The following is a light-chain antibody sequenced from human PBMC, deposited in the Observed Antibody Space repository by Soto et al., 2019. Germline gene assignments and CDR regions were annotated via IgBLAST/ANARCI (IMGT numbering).Light chain of an antibody. CDR3: QQRSNWRT. CDR2: GAS. CDR1: QSVSNY. V-gene: IGKV3-11*01. J-gene: IGKJ1*01. Sequence: ETVLTQSPATLSLSPGERATLSCRASQSVSNYLAWYQQKPGQAPRLLIYGASNRATGVPARFSGSGSGTDFTLTISSLDPEDFAVYYCQQRSNWRTFGQGTKVEIK.